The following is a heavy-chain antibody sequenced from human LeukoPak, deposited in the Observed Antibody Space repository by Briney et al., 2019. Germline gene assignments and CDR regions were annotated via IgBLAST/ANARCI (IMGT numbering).Heavy chain of an antibody. CDR1: GFTFSSYG. CDR3: AKDLPSYDFWSGSMY. V-gene: IGHV3-30*02. D-gene: IGHD3-3*01. J-gene: IGHJ4*02. CDR2: IRYDGSNK. Sequence: GGSLRLSCAASGFTFSSYGMHWVRQAPGKELEWVAFIRYDGSNKYYADSVKGRFTISRDNSKNTLYLQMNSLRAEDTAVYYCAKDLPSYDFWSGSMYWGQGTLVTVSS.